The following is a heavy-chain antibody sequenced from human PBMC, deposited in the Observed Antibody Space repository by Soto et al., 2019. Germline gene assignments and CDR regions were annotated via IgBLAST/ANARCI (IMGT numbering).Heavy chain of an antibody. J-gene: IGHJ4*02. CDR3: ARQYCSSTSCYFPFDY. D-gene: IGHD2-2*01. CDR1: GYTFTSYA. CDR2: INAGNGNT. V-gene: IGHV1-3*01. Sequence: ASVKVSCKASGYTFTSYAMHWVRQAPGQRLEWMGWINAGNGNTKYSQKFQGRVTITRDTSASTAYMELSSLRSEDTAVYYCARQYCSSTSCYFPFDYWGQGTLVTVSS.